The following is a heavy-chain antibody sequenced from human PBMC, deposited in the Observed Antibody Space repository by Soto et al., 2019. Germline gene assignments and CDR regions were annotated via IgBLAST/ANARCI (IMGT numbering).Heavy chain of an antibody. CDR2: ISYSGST. D-gene: IGHD3-22*01. V-gene: IGHV4-38-2*01. Sequence: SEILSLTCAVSGFSISRTYYWGWIRQPPGKGLEWLGSISYSGSTIYNPSLKSRVTISIDTSKNNFSLKLTSVTAADTAVYYCARYYFDGTGYYYGFFDYWGQGALVTVSS. J-gene: IGHJ4*02. CDR1: GFSISRTYY. CDR3: ARYYFDGTGYYYGFFDY.